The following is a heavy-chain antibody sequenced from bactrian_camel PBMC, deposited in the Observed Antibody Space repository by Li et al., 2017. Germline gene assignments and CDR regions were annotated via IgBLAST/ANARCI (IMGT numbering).Heavy chain of an antibody. J-gene: IGHJ4*01. D-gene: IGHD1*01. CDR1: GYTNTPYRNYC. Sequence: HVQLVESGGGSVQAGGSLRLSCAASGYTNTPYRNYCLGRFRQAPGKEREGVAAIDSDGRTNYADSVKGRFTISLDNAINTVYLQMNNLKPEDTAVYYCAVVLAGLKLAPTTGARGPRSPSP. V-gene: IGHV3S53*01. CDR3: AVVLAGLKLAPTT. CDR2: IDSDGRT.